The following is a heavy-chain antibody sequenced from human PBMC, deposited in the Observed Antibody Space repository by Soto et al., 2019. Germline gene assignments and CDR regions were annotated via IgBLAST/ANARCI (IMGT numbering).Heavy chain of an antibody. D-gene: IGHD6-19*01. CDR2: TGYTSTYT. CDR1: GFTFNSHS. CDR3: ATSSVMAGHHYFDS. V-gene: IGHV3-21*01. Sequence: GVSLRLSCAASGFTFNSHSMHWARHVPGKGLEWVSPTGYTSTYTADADSVKGRFTIATDNTKNSLFREMRILRADDTAVYCCATSSVMAGHHYFDSWGQGALVTVSS. J-gene: IGHJ4*02.